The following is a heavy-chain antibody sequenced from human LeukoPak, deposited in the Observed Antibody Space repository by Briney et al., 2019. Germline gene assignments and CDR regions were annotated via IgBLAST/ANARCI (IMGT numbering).Heavy chain of an antibody. Sequence: GGSLRLSCAASGFTYSSYEMNWVRQAPGTGLEWVSYISSSGSPTYYADSVKGRFTISRDNAKNSLYLQMNSLRAEDTAVYYCARDSGSYCFDYWGLGTLVTVSS. CDR2: ISSSGSPT. D-gene: IGHD1-26*01. CDR1: GFTYSSYE. V-gene: IGHV3-48*03. J-gene: IGHJ4*02. CDR3: ARDSGSYCFDY.